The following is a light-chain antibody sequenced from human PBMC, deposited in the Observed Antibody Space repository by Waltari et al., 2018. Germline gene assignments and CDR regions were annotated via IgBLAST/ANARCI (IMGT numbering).Light chain of an antibody. CDR2: ATC. CDR1: QDIRNW. Sequence: DIQMTQSPSSVSASVGDRVTMTCRASQDIRNWLAWYQQKPGKAPNLLILATCSWQTGVPSRFSGSGSGTEFTLTISILQPEDFATYYCQQANSFPITFGPGTKVDFK. V-gene: IGKV1-12*01. CDR3: QQANSFPIT. J-gene: IGKJ3*01.